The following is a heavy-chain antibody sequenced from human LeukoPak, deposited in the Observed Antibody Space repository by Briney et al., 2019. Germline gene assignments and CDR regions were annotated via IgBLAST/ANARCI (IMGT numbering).Heavy chain of an antibody. D-gene: IGHD6-19*01. CDR2: INPNSGGT. J-gene: IGHJ6*02. CDR3: ARPVAASTPGNYYYGLDV. CDR1: GYPFTAYY. V-gene: IGHV1-2*02. Sequence: ASVKVSCKASGYPFTAYYIHWVQQAPGQGLEWMGWINPNSGGTRFAQKFQDRVSMTRDTSISTAYMDLSSLRSDDTAVYYCARPVAASTPGNYYYGLDVWGQGTTVTVSS.